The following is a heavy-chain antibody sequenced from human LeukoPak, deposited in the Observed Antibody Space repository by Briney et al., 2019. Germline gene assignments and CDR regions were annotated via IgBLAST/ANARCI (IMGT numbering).Heavy chain of an antibody. Sequence: SETLSLTCAVYGGSFSGYYWSWIRQPPGKGLEWIGEINHSGSTNYNPSLKSRVTISVDTSKNQFSLKLSPVTAADTAVYYCAVGVVVINDYWGQGTLVTVSS. J-gene: IGHJ4*02. CDR3: AVGVVVINDY. CDR2: INHSGST. D-gene: IGHD3-22*01. CDR1: GGSFSGYY. V-gene: IGHV4-34*01.